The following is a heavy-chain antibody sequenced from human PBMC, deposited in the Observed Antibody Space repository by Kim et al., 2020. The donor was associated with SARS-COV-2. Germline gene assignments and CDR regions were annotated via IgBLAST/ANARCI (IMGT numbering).Heavy chain of an antibody. CDR3: ARPASKREWSYYYYMDV. V-gene: IGHV4-39*01. D-gene: IGHD3-3*01. J-gene: IGHJ6*03. Sequence: LKSRVTMSVDTSKNQFSLELGSVTAADTAVYYCARPASKREWSYYYYMDVWGKGTTVTVSS.